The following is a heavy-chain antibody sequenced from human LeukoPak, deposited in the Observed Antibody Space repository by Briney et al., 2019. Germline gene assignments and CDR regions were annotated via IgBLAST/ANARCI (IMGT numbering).Heavy chain of an antibody. CDR3: AKDLVSYDSIGYPFDY. D-gene: IGHD3-22*01. Sequence: QSAKSLRLSCAASGFTFSSYCMRWVRQAPGKGLEWVAVISYDGSNKYYADSVKGRFTISRDNSKFTLYLQMDSLRAEDTAVYYCAKDLVSYDSIGYPFDYWGQGTLVTVSS. CDR2: ISYDGSNK. CDR1: GFTFSSYC. V-gene: IGHV3-30*18. J-gene: IGHJ4*02.